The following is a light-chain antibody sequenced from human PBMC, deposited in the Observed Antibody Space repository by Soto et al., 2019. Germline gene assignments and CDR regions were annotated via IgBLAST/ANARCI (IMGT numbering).Light chain of an antibody. V-gene: IGKV3-15*01. CDR1: QSVSSRY. CDR3: QQYNNWPRT. CDR2: GAS. J-gene: IGKJ1*01. Sequence: EIVLTQSPDTLSLSPGERATLSCRASQSVSSRYLGWYQQKPGQAPRLLIYGASTRATGIPARFSGSGSGTEFTLTISSLQSEDFAVYYCQQYNNWPRTFGQGTKVDIK.